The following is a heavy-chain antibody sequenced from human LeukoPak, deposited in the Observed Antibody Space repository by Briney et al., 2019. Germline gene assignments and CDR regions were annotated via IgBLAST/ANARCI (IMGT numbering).Heavy chain of an antibody. CDR1: GYTFTSYG. V-gene: IGHV1-18*01. Sequence: ASVKVSCKASGYTFTSYGISWVRQAPGQGLEWMGWISAYNGNTNYAQKLQGRVTMTTDTSTSTAYMELRSLRSGDTAVYYCARVRVATTYYYYYYGMDVWGQGTTVTVSS. CDR3: ARVRVATTYYYYYYGMDV. D-gene: IGHD5-12*01. J-gene: IGHJ6*02. CDR2: ISAYNGNT.